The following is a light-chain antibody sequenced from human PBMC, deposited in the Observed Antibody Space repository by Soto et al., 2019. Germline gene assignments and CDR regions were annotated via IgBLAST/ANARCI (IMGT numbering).Light chain of an antibody. CDR1: QAIRSD. CDR2: DVS. Sequence: EIVMTQSPVALSVSPGERATLSCRASQAIRSDLAWYQQKPGQAPRLLISDVSTRATGIPARFNGSGSGTEFTLAISSLQFEDFAVYYCQQYNHWPRTFGQGTKVEIK. CDR3: QQYNHWPRT. J-gene: IGKJ1*01. V-gene: IGKV3-15*01.